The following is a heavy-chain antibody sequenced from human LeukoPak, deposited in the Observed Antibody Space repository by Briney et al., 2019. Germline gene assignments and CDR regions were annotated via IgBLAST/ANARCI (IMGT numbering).Heavy chain of an antibody. Sequence: SVKVSCKASGGTFSSYAISWVRQDPGQGLEWMGGIIPIFGTANYAQKFQGRVTITADESTSTAYMELSSLRSEDTAVYYCARGDLGYYDSSGYYHFDYWGQGTLVTVSS. CDR3: ARGDLGYYDSSGYYHFDY. CDR1: GGTFSSYA. V-gene: IGHV1-69*13. D-gene: IGHD3-22*01. CDR2: IIPIFGTA. J-gene: IGHJ4*02.